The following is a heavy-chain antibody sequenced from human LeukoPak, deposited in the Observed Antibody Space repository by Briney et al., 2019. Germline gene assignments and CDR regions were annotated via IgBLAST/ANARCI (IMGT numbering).Heavy chain of an antibody. J-gene: IGHJ4*02. CDR3: AREGYYGSGSPPSLYFDY. Sequence: SVKVSCKASGGAFSSYAISWVRQAPGQGLEWMGGIIPIFGTANYAQKFQGRVTITADESTSTAYMELSSLRSEDTAVYYCAREGYYGSGSPPSLYFDYWGQGTLVTVSS. CDR1: GGAFSSYA. D-gene: IGHD3-10*01. V-gene: IGHV1-69*13. CDR2: IIPIFGTA.